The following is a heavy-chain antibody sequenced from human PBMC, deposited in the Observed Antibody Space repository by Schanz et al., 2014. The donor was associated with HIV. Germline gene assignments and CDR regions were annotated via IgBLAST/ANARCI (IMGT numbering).Heavy chain of an antibody. CDR3: ARRSTPGGYYGMDV. Sequence: EVQVLESGGGLVQPGGSLRLSCAASGFTFSSYAMSWVRQAPGKGLEWVSVISGSGGSTYHADSVKGRFTISRDNSKNTLYLQMNSLRAEDTAVYYCARRSTPGGYYGMDVWGQGTTVTVSS. V-gene: IGHV3-23*01. D-gene: IGHD2-15*01. CDR2: ISGSGGST. J-gene: IGHJ6*02. CDR1: GFTFSSYA.